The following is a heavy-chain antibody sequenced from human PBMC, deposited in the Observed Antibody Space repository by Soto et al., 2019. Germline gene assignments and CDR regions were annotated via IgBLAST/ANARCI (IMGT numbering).Heavy chain of an antibody. CDR2: IDPEDGET. J-gene: IGHJ6*02. CDR1: GYTLTELS. D-gene: IGHD3-10*01. CDR3: ARGYYGSGSYKYYYYGMDV. V-gene: IGHV1-24*01. Sequence: GASVKVSCKVSGYTLTELSMHWVRQAPGKGLDWMGGIDPEDGETNYAQKFQGRVTITEDESTSTAYMELSSLRSEDTAVYYCARGYYGSGSYKYYYYGMDVWGQGTTVTVSS.